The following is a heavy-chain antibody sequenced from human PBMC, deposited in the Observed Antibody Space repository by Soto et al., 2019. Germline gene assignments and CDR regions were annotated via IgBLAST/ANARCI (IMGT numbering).Heavy chain of an antibody. V-gene: IGHV3-30-3*01. Sequence: GCSLRLSCAASGFTFSSYAMHWVRQAPGKGLEWVAVISYDGSNKYYADSVKGRFTISRDNSKNTLYLQMNSLRAEDTAVYYCAGCIEVAGTLHWFDPWGQGTLVTASS. CDR1: GFTFSSYA. J-gene: IGHJ5*02. D-gene: IGHD6-19*01. CDR3: AGCIEVAGTLHWFDP. CDR2: ISYDGSNK.